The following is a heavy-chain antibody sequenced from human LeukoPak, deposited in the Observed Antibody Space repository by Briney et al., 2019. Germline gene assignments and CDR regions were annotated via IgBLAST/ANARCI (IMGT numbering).Heavy chain of an antibody. D-gene: IGHD2-15*01. V-gene: IGHV4-59*01. Sequence: SETLSLTCSVSGDSITTYYWSWIRQPPGKGLEWIGYIYDSVVGDIHYVGSTKYNPSLKSRVTISVATSKNQFSLRLRSVTAADTAVYYCARARGLRHCSGGGCYPKFGYLDYWGQGILVTVSS. J-gene: IGHJ4*02. CDR1: GDSITTYY. CDR2: IYDSVVGDIHYVGST. CDR3: ARARGLRHCSGGGCYPKFGYLDY.